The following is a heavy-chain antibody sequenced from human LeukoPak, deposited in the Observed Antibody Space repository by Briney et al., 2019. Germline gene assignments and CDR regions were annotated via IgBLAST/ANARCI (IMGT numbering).Heavy chain of an antibody. V-gene: IGHV1-2*02. J-gene: IGHJ4*02. Sequence: ASVKVSCKASGYTFTGYYMHWVRQAPGQGLEWMGWINPNSGGTNYAQKFQGRVTMTRDTSISTAYMELSRLRSDDTAVYYCARLSYYDFWSGYLFDYWGQGTLVTVSS. CDR1: GYTFTGYY. CDR2: INPNSGGT. CDR3: ARLSYYDFWSGYLFDY. D-gene: IGHD3-3*01.